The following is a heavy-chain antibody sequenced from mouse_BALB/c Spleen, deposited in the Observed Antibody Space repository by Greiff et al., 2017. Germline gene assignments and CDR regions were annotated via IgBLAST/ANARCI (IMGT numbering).Heavy chain of an antibody. V-gene: IGHV2-2*02. Sequence: QVQLQQSGPGLVQPSQSLSITCTVSGFSLTSYGVHWVRQSPGKGLEWLGVIWSGGSTDYNAAFISRLSISKDNSKSQVFFKMNSLQANDTAIYYCARNGVLRYPFAYWGQGTLVTVSA. CDR3: ARNGVLRYPFAY. D-gene: IGHD1-1*01. J-gene: IGHJ3*01. CDR2: IWSGGST. CDR1: GFSLTSYG.